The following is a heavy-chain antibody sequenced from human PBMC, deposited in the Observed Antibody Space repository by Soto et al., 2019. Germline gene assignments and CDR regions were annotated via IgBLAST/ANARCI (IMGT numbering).Heavy chain of an antibody. J-gene: IGHJ6*02. CDR1: GGSFSGYY. D-gene: IGHD1-26*01. Sequence: SETLSLTCAVYGGSFSGYYWSWIRQPPGKGLEWIGEINHSGSTNYNPSLKSRVTISVDTSKNQFSLKLSSVTAADTAVYYCVRVGGSYYPYYYYGMDVWGQGTTVNVSS. CDR2: INHSGST. V-gene: IGHV4-34*01. CDR3: VRVGGSYYPYYYYGMDV.